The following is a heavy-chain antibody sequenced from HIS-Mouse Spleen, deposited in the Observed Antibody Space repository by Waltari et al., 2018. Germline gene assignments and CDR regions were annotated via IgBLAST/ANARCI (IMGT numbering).Heavy chain of an antibody. D-gene: IGHD6-13*01. CDR3: AREIPYSSSWYDWYFDL. J-gene: IGHJ2*01. Sequence: QLQLQESGPGLVKPSETLSLTCTVSGGSISSSSYYWGWIRQPPGKGLEWIGSIYYSGSTYNNPSLKSRVTISVDTSKKQFSLKLSSVTAADTAVYYCAREIPYSSSWYDWYFDLWGRGTLVTVSS. V-gene: IGHV4-39*07. CDR2: IYYSGST. CDR1: GGSISSSSYY.